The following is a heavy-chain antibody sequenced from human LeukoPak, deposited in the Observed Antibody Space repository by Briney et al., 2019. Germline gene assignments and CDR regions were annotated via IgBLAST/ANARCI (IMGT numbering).Heavy chain of an antibody. D-gene: IGHD3-22*01. CDR3: ARDFSPGSYYYDSSDSAGAYYFDY. CDR2: ISGSGGST. Sequence: GGSLRLSCAASGFTFSSYAMSWVRQAPGKGLEWVASISGSGGSTAYADSVKGRFTISRDNAKNTLYLQMNSLRAEDTAVYYCARDFSPGSYYYDSSDSAGAYYFDYWGQGTLVTVSS. J-gene: IGHJ4*02. V-gene: IGHV3-23*01. CDR1: GFTFSSYA.